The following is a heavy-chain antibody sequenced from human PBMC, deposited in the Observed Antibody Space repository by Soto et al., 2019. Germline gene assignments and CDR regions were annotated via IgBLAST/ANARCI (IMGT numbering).Heavy chain of an antibody. Sequence: PGGSLRLSCAASDFTFSSSSMNSVRQAPATGREWVSYISSSSSTIYYADSVKGRFTISRDNSKNTLYLQMNSLRAEDTAVYYCAKDLDYYDSSGPYCYGMDVWGQGTTVTVSS. CDR3: AKDLDYYDSSGPYCYGMDV. CDR1: DFTFSSSS. D-gene: IGHD3-22*01. J-gene: IGHJ6*02. CDR2: ISSSSSTI. V-gene: IGHV3-48*01.